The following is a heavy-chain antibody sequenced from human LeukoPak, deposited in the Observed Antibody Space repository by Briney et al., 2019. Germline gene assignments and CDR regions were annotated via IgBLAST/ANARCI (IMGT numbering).Heavy chain of an antibody. CDR3: ARDLYGDYSFDY. V-gene: IGHV3-48*02. J-gene: IGHJ4*02. D-gene: IGHD4-17*01. CDR1: GFTFTTYS. CDR2: ISGSTSTI. Sequence: GGSLRLSCAASGFTFTTYSMNWVRQAPGKGLEWVSYISGSTSTIKYADSVMGRFTISRDNARNSLYLQMNSLRDEDTVVYYCARDLYGDYSFDYWGQGTLVTVSS.